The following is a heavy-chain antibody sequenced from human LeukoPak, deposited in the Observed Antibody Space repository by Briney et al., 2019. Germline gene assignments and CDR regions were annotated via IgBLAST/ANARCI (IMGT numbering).Heavy chain of an antibody. V-gene: IGHV1-46*01. CDR1: GYIFTSYH. Sequence: ASVKVSCKASGYIFTSYHIHWVRQASGQGLEWRGIINPSGGSTNYAQKFQGRVTMTRDMSTSTVYMELTSLRFEDTAVYYCVRGAHVRYYRGAFDIWGQGTMVTVSS. J-gene: IGHJ3*02. D-gene: IGHD1-26*01. CDR2: INPSGGST. CDR3: VRGAHVRYYRGAFDI.